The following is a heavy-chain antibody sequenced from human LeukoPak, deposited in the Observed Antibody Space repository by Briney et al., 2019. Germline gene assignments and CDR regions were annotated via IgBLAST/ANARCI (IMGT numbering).Heavy chain of an antibody. CDR3: AREEIVVPAASGDY. CDR2: INPNSGGT. D-gene: IGHD2-2*01. V-gene: IGHV1-2*02. CDR1: GYTFTGYY. Sequence: GASVKVSCKASGYTFTGYYMHWVRQAPGQGLEWMGWINPNSGGTNYAQKFQGRVTMTRDTSISTAYMELSRLRSDDTAVYYCAREEIVVPAASGDYWGQGTLVTVSS. J-gene: IGHJ4*02.